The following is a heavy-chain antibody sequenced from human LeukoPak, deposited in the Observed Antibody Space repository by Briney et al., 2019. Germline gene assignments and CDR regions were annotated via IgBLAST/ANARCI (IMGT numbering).Heavy chain of an antibody. CDR2: INHSGSI. Sequence: SETLSLTCAVYGGSFSGYYWSWIRQPPGKGLEWIGEINHSGSINYNPSLKSRVTISVDTSKNQFSLKLSSVTAADTAVYYCATLYSPTPSMNWFDPWGQGTLVTVSS. CDR1: GGSFSGYY. V-gene: IGHV4-34*01. D-gene: IGHD2-21*01. J-gene: IGHJ5*02. CDR3: ATLYSPTPSMNWFDP.